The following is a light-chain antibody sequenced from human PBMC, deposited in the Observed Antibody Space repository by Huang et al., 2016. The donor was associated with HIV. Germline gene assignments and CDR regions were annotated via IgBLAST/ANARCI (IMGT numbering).Light chain of an antibody. CDR2: LGS. CDR1: QSVRHRNGLNY. Sequence: DVVMTQSPLSLPVPPGEPASISCRSSQSVRHRNGLNYLDWYLQKPGQSPQLLIHLGSSRASGVPDRFSGGGSGTDFSLNISRVEAEDAGIYYCMEALQTPYTFGQGTKLEIK. CDR3: MEALQTPYT. V-gene: IGKV2-28*01. J-gene: IGKJ2*01.